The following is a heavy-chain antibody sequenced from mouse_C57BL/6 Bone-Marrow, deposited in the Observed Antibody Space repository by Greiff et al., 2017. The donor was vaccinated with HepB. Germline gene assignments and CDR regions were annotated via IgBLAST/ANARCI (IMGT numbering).Heavy chain of an antibody. CDR1: GYTFTSYG. D-gene: IGHD1-1*01. CDR2: IYPRSGNT. CDR3: ATRGDYGSSYGY. Sequence: VQLQQSGAELARPGASVKLSCKASGYTFTSYGISWVKQRTGQGLEWIGEIYPRSGNTYYNEKFKGKATLTADKSSSTAYMEIRSLTSEDSAVYFCATRGDYGSSYGYWGQGTTLTVSS. V-gene: IGHV1-81*01. J-gene: IGHJ2*01.